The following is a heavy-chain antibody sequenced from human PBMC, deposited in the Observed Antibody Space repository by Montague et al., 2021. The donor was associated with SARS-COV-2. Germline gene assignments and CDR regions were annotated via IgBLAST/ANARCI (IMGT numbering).Heavy chain of an antibody. CDR3: ARTDYISSWFGAKKWFDP. CDR2: INHSGST. CDR1: GGSFSAYY. D-gene: IGHD6-13*01. V-gene: IGHV4-34*01. J-gene: IGHJ5*02. Sequence: SETLSLTCAVYGGSFSAYYWSWIRQPPGKGLGWIGEINHSGSTNYNPSLKSRVTISVDTSKNQFSLKLSSVTAADTAVYYCARTDYISSWFGAKKWFDPWGQGTLVTVSS.